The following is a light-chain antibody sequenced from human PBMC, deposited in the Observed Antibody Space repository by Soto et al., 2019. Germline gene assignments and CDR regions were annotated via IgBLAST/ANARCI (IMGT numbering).Light chain of an antibody. CDR2: DVT. J-gene: IGLJ1*01. CDR1: SSDVGGFNY. V-gene: IGLV2-14*03. Sequence: QSALTQPASVSGSPGQSITISCTGTSSDVGGFNYVSWYQQHPGKAPKLMIYDVTNRPSGVSYRFSGSKSGNTASLTISGLQADDEADYYCNSYTSSSTYVFGTGTQLTVL. CDR3: NSYTSSSTYV.